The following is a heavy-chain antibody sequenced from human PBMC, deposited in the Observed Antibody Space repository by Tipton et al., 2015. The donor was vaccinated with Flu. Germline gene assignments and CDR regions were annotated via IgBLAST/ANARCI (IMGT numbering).Heavy chain of an antibody. CDR3: ARSWASGDY. CDR2: INPSGGRT. J-gene: IGHJ4*02. Sequence: QMQLVQSGAEVKKPGASVKVSCKASGYTFTSYYMHWVRQAPGQGLEWMGIINPSGGRTTYAQKFQGRATMTRDTSASTVYMELSSLRSEDTAVYYCARSWASGDYWGQGTLVTVSS. V-gene: IGHV1-46*01. D-gene: IGHD6-25*01. CDR1: GYTFTSYY.